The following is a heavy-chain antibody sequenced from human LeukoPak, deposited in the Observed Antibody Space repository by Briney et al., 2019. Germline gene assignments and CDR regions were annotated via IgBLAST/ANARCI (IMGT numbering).Heavy chain of an antibody. Sequence: GGSLRLSCAASGFTFSRKTMNWARQAPGKGLEWVSVIYSSGSTYFADSVKGRFTISRDNSKNTVYLQMNSLKAEDTAVYYCARDGRGILEFWGQEALVTVSS. CDR2: IYSSGST. CDR1: GFTFSRKT. J-gene: IGHJ4*02. V-gene: IGHV3-53*01. CDR3: ARDGRGILEF. D-gene: IGHD1-1*01.